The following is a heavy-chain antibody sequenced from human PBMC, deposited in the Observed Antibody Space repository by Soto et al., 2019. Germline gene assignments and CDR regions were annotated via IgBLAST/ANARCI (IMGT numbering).Heavy chain of an antibody. J-gene: IGHJ5*02. CDR2: IIPILGIA. D-gene: IGHD6-19*01. V-gene: IGHV1-69*02. CDR3: ASDRIAVAGVWFDP. Sequence: QVQLVQSGTEVKKPGSSVKVSCKASGGTFSSYTISWVRQAPGQGLEWMGRIIPILGIANYAQKFQGRVTITADQSTSTAYMELSSLRSEDTAVYYCASDRIAVAGVWFDPWGQGTLVTVSS. CDR1: GGTFSSYT.